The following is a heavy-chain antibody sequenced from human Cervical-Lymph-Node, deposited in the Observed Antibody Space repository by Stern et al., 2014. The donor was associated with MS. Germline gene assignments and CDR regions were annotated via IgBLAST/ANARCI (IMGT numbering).Heavy chain of an antibody. CDR2: IYWDDQK. Sequence: QVTLRESGPALVKPTQTLTLTCTFSGFSLSTSGLGVGWIRQPPGEALEWLAYIYWDDQKRYSPSRKSRLTITKDTSKNQVVLTLTNVDPVDTATYYCAHRTAGPFDYWGQGTLVTVSS. CDR1: GFSLSTSGLG. V-gene: IGHV2-5*02. CDR3: AHRTAGPFDY. J-gene: IGHJ4*02.